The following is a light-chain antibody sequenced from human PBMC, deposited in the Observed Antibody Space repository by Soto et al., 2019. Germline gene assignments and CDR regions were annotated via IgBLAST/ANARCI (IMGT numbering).Light chain of an antibody. CDR1: QSVRSSY. CDR3: QPCDGSPRLT. CDR2: GAS. Sequence: EIVLTQSPGTLSLSPGERATLSCRASQSVRSSYLAWYQQKPGQAPRLLIYGASSRATGIPDRFSGSGSGTDFTLTISRLEPEDFAVYYCQPCDGSPRLTCGGGTKLEIK. J-gene: IGKJ4*01. V-gene: IGKV3-20*01.